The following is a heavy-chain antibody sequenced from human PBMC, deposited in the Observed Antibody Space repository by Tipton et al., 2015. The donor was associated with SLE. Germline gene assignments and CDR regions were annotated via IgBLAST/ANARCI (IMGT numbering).Heavy chain of an antibody. Sequence: VQLVQSGAEVKKPGSSVKVSCKASGGTFMIYAITWVRQAPGQGLEWMGGTIPIFGTSNYAQKFQGRVTITADKSTRTAYMELSSLRSEDTAVYYCARGRSSSTDPDAFDIWGQGTMVTVPS. CDR3: ARGRSSSTDPDAFDI. CDR1: GGTFMIYA. J-gene: IGHJ3*02. CDR2: TIPIFGTS. D-gene: IGHD6-6*01. V-gene: IGHV1-69*06.